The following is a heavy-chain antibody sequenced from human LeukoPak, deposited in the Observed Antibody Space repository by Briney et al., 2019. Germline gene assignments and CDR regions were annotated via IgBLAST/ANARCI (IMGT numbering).Heavy chain of an antibody. CDR2: IIPIFGTA. V-gene: IGHV1-69*01. D-gene: IGHD2-2*01. J-gene: IGHJ4*02. CDR1: GYSFTSYW. CDR3: ARGGGYCSSTSCYAFDY. Sequence: KISCKGSGYSFTSYWIGWVRQMPGKGLEWMGIIPIFGTANYAQKFQGRVTITADESTSTAYMELSSLRSEDTAVYYCARGGGYCSSTSCYAFDYWGQGTLVTVSS.